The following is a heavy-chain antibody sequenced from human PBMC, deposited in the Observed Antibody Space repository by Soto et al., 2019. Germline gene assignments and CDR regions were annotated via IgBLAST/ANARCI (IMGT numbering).Heavy chain of an antibody. CDR3: ARESEDLTSNFDY. J-gene: IGHJ4*02. V-gene: IGHV3-21*06. CDR2: ISSTTNYI. Sequence: ESGGGLVKPGGSLRLSCAASGFTFTRYSMNWVRQAPGKGLEWVSSISSTTNYIYYGDSMKGRFTISRDNAKNSLYLEMNGLRAEDTAGYYWARESEDLTSNFDYWGQGTLVTVSS. CDR1: GFTFTRYS.